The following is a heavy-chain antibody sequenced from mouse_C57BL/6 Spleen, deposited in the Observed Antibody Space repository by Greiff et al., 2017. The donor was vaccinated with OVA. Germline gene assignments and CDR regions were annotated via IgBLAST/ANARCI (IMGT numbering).Heavy chain of an antibody. CDR3: ARHVTAQAPYFDY. CDR2: ISSGGSYI. V-gene: IGHV5-6*01. Sequence: EVQLVESGGDLVKPGGSLKLSCAASGFTFSSYGMSWVRQTPDKRLEWVATISSGGSYIYYPDSVKGRFTISRDNAKNTLYLQMSSLKSEDTAMYYCARHVTAQAPYFDYWGQGTTLTVSS. J-gene: IGHJ2*01. CDR1: GFTFSSYG. D-gene: IGHD3-2*02.